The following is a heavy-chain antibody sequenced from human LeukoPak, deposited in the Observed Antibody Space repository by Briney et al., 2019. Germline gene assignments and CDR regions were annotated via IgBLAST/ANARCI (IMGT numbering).Heavy chain of an antibody. J-gene: IGHJ6*03. CDR2: IYHSGST. D-gene: IGHD2-2*01. Sequence: SETLSLTCTVSGGSISSGGYYWSWIRQPPGKGLEWIGYIYHSGSTYYNPSLKSRVTISVDRSKNQFSLKLSSVTAADTAVYYCAKAMGKYQLLLYYMDVWGKGTTVTVSS. V-gene: IGHV4-30-2*01. CDR1: GGSISSGGYY. CDR3: AKAMGKYQLLLYYMDV.